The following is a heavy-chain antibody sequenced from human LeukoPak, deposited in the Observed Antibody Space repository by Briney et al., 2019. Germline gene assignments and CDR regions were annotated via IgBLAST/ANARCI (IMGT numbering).Heavy chain of an antibody. Sequence: PGAPLRISAKGSGSSFTSYWGSWARQLPGKGLEWMGRIDPSDSYTNYSPSFQGHVTISADKSISTAYLQWSSLKASDTAMYYCASYWNYVDYWGQGTLVTASS. CDR2: IDPSDSYT. J-gene: IGHJ4*02. D-gene: IGHD1-1*01. CDR3: ASYWNYVDY. V-gene: IGHV5-10-1*01. CDR1: GSSFTSYW.